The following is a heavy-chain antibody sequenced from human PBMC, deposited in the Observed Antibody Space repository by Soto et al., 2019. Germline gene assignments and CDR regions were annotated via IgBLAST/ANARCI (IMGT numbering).Heavy chain of an antibody. CDR1: GFTLSVYA. J-gene: IGHJ5*02. CDR3: AREFGPTET. Sequence: VGSLRLSCAASGFTLSVYAMHWVRQAPGKGLEWVAVISYDGRNKYYADSVKGRFSISRDDSKNTLYLQMNSLRAEDTAVYYCAREFGPTETWGRGTLVTVSS. CDR2: ISYDGRNK. D-gene: IGHD3-10*01. V-gene: IGHV3-30*03.